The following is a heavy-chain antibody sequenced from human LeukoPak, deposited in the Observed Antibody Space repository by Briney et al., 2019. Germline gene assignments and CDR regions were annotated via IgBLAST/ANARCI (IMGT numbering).Heavy chain of an antibody. V-gene: IGHV3-53*01. D-gene: IGHD5-24*01. CDR3: ARDMRGDGFNSFDH. CDR2: IYSGGST. Sequence: GGSLRLSCAASGFTVSSNYMSWVRQAPGKGLEWVSVIYSGGSTYYADSVKGRFTISRDNSKNTLYLQMNSLRVDDTAVYYCARDMRGDGFNSFDHWGLGILVTVSS. J-gene: IGHJ4*02. CDR1: GFTVSSNY.